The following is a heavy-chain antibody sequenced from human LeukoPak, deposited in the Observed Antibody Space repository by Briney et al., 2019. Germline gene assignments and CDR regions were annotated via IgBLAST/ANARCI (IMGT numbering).Heavy chain of an antibody. CDR1: GGSISSYY. CDR2: TYYSGST. J-gene: IGHJ6*02. CDR3: ARRGRLGGPYYYYYGMDV. D-gene: IGHD3-10*01. Sequence: SETLSLTRTVSGGSISSYYWSRIRQPPGKGLEWIGYTYYSGSTNYNPSLKSRITISVDTSKNQFSLKLSSVTAADTAVYYCARRGRLGGPYYYYYGMDVWGQGTTVTVSS. V-gene: IGHV4-59*01.